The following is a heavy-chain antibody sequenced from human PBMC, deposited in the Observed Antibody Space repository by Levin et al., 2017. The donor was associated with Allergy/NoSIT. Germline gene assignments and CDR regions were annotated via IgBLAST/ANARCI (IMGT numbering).Heavy chain of an antibody. Sequence: QTLSLTCTFSGFSLRSSGMGVGWIRQPPGKALEWLALIYWDDDKRYNPSLKSRITITKDTSKNQVVLTMTNMNPVDTATYYCAHRPPGGYNWNNNWFDPWGQGTLVIVSS. CDR1: GFSLRSSGMG. J-gene: IGHJ5*02. V-gene: IGHV2-5*02. CDR2: IYWDDDK. CDR3: AHRPPGGYNWNNNWFDP. D-gene: IGHD1/OR15-1a*01.